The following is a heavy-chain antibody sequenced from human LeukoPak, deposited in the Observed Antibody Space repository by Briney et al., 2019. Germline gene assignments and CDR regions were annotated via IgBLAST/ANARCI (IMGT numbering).Heavy chain of an antibody. CDR2: INPSGGST. CDR1: GCTFTNYY. D-gene: IGHD1-26*01. CDR3: ARGGVGATTYVWFDP. J-gene: IGHJ5*02. Sequence: ASVNVSCKASGCTFTNYYIHWVRQAPGQGLECMGIINPSGGSTSYAQKFQGRVTMTRDMSTSTVYMELSSLRSEDTAVYYCARGGVGATTYVWFDPWGQGTLVTVSS. V-gene: IGHV1-46*01.